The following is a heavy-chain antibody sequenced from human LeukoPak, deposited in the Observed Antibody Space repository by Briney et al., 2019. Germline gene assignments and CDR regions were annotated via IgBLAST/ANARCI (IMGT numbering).Heavy chain of an antibody. D-gene: IGHD6-13*01. CDR3: ARARIAAAGI. V-gene: IGHV4-59*12. CDR2: IYYSGST. J-gene: IGHJ4*02. Sequence: TSETLSLTCTVSGGSISSYYWSWIRQPPGKGLEWIGYIYYSGSTNYNPSLKSRVTISVDTSKNQFSLKLSSVTAADTAVYYCARARIAAAGIWGQGTLVTVSS. CDR1: GGSISSYY.